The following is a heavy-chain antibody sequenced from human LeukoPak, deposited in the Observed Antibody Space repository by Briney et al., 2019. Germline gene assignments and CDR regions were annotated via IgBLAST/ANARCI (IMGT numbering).Heavy chain of an antibody. J-gene: IGHJ4*02. CDR2: IYHSGST. Sequence: SGTLSLTCAVSGGSISSSNWWSWVRQPPGKGLEWIGEIYHSGSTNYNPSLKSRVTISVDTSKNQFSLKLSSVTAADTAVYYCARDIPYGSGSYYSGFDYWGQGTLVTVSS. CDR1: GGSISSSNW. V-gene: IGHV4-4*02. CDR3: ARDIPYGSGSYYSGFDY. D-gene: IGHD3-10*01.